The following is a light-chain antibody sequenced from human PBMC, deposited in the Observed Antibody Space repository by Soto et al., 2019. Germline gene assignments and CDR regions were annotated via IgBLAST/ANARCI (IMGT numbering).Light chain of an antibody. CDR1: QSVSSNY. V-gene: IGKV3-20*01. J-gene: IGKJ4*01. CDR3: QQYCSPLT. CDR2: GAS. Sequence: EIVLTQSPGTLSLSPGERGTLSCRASQSVSSNYLAWYQQKPGQPPRLLIYGASSRATDIPDRFSGSGSGTDFTLTISRLEPEDFAVYYCQQYCSPLTFGGGTKVEIK.